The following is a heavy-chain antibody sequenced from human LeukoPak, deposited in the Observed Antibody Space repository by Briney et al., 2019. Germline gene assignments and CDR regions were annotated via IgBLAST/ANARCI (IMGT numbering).Heavy chain of an antibody. V-gene: IGHV1-69*01. CDR2: IIPIFGTA. Sequence: GASVKVSCKASGGTFSSYAISWVRQAPGRGLEWMGGIIPIFGTANYAQKFQGRVTITADESTSTAYMELSSLRSEDTAVYYCARDRPIAGQKYFDYWGQGTLVTVSS. D-gene: IGHD6-13*01. CDR1: GGTFSSYA. J-gene: IGHJ4*02. CDR3: ARDRPIAGQKYFDY.